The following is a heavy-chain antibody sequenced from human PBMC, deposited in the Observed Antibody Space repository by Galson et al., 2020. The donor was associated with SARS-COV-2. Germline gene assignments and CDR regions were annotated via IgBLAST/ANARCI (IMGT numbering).Heavy chain of an antibody. J-gene: IGHJ5*02. CDR1: GFTFSSYW. CDR2: IKQDGSEK. Sequence: GGSLRLSCAASGFTFSSYWMSWVRQAPGKGLEWVANIKQDGSEKYYVDSVKGRFTISRDNAKNSLYLQMNSLRAEDTAVYYCARVWDDFWSGYGWFDPWGQGTLVTVSS. D-gene: IGHD3-3*01. CDR3: ARVWDDFWSGYGWFDP. V-gene: IGHV3-7*03.